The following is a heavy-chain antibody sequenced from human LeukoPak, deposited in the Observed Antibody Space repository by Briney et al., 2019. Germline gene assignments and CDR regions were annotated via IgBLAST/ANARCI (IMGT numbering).Heavy chain of an antibody. CDR1: GFTFSSYD. D-gene: IGHD3-22*01. Sequence: PGGSLRLSCAASGFTFSSYDKHWVRQATGKGLEWVSAIGTAGDTYYPGSVKGRFTISRENAKNSLYLQMNSLRAGDTAVYYCARVGDSSGYYFGPDWYFDLWGRGTLVTVSS. CDR3: ARVGDSSGYYFGPDWYFDL. CDR2: IGTAGDT. J-gene: IGHJ2*01. V-gene: IGHV3-13*01.